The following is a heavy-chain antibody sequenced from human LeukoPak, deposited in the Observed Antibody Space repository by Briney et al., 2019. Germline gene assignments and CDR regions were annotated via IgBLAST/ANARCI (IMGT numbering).Heavy chain of an antibody. CDR1: GGTFSSYA. V-gene: IGHV1-18*01. J-gene: IGHJ4*02. CDR3: ARVIEGATLDY. CDR2: ISAYNGNT. Sequence: ASVKVSCKASGGTFSSYAISWVRQAPGQGLEWMGWISAYNGNTNYAQKLQGRVTMTTDTSTSTAYMELRSLRSDDTAVYYCARVIEGATLDYWGQGTLVTVSS. D-gene: IGHD1-26*01.